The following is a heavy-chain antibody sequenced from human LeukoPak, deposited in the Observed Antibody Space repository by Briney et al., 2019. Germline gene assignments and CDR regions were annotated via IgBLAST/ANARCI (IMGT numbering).Heavy chain of an antibody. J-gene: IGHJ4*02. CDR2: ISSSSSYI. V-gene: IGHV3-21*01. D-gene: IGHD3-10*01. Sequence: GGSLRLSCAASGFTFSSYSMNWVRQAPGKGLEWVSSISSSSSYIYYADSVKGRFTISRDNAKNSLYLQMNSLRAEDTAVYYCASARGYYYGSGSFDYWGQGTLVTVSS. CDR1: GFTFSSYS. CDR3: ASARGYYYGSGSFDY.